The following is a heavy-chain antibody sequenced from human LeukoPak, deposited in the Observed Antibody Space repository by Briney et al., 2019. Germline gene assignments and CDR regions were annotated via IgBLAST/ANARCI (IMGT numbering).Heavy chain of an antibody. J-gene: IGHJ4*02. CDR2: ISISGDNT. V-gene: IGHV3-23*01. Sequence: GGSLRLSCAASGFTFSSYDMSWVRQAPGKGLEWVSTISISGDNTYYPDSVKGRFTISRDNSKSTLYLQMNSLRAEDTAVYYCAYRTGFDYWGQGTLVTVSS. CDR3: AYRTGFDY. CDR1: GFTFSSYD. D-gene: IGHD3-16*02.